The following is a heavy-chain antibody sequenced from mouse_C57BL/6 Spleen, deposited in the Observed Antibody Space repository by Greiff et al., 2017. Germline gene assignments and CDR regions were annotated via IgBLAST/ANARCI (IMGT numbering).Heavy chain of an antibody. CDR1: GYTFTDYY. CDR2: INPYNGGT. J-gene: IGHJ1*03. Sequence: EVQLQQSGPVLVKPGASVKMSCKASGYTFTDYYMNWVKQSHGKSLEWIGVINPYNGGTSYNQKFKGKATLTVDKSSSTAYMELNSLTSEDSAVYYCARTPNYYGSSHWYFDVWGTGTTVTVSS. CDR3: ARTPNYYGSSHWYFDV. V-gene: IGHV1-19*01. D-gene: IGHD1-1*01.